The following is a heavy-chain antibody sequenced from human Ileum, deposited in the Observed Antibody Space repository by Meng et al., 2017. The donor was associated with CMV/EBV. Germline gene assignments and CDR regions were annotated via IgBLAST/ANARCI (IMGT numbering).Heavy chain of an antibody. CDR3: AKELNGVWPGPFDY. CDR2: ISYDGSNK. Sequence: GESLMISCAASRFTFSSYAIHWVRQAPGKGLEWVAVISYDGSNKYYADSVKGRFTLSRDNSKTTLYLQMNSLRAEDTAVYYCAKELNGVWPGPFDYWGQGTLVTVSS. J-gene: IGHJ4*02. CDR1: RFTFSSYA. D-gene: IGHD2-8*01. V-gene: IGHV3-30-3*02.